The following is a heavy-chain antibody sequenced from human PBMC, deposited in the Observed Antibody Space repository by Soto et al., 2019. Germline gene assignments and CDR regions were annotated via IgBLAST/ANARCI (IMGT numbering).Heavy chain of an antibody. V-gene: IGHV4-34*01. D-gene: IGHD2-21*02. CDR2: IYYSGST. Sequence: SETLSLTCTVYGGSFSGYYWSWIRQPPGKGLEWIGDIYYSGSTNYNPSLKSRVTISVDTSKNQFSLKLSSVTAADTAVYYCARVVVTAIRRYYYYYGMDVWGQGTTITVSS. J-gene: IGHJ6*02. CDR1: GGSFSGYY. CDR3: ARVVVTAIRRYYYYYGMDV.